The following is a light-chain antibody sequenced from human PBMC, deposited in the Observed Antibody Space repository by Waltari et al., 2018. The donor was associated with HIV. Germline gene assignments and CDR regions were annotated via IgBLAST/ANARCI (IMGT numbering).Light chain of an antibody. CDR2: DVS. J-gene: IGLJ2*01. CDR3: CSYAGTYPSVV. Sequence: HSALNQPRSLAGSPGQSVTISCTRTSSAVGSYNYVPWYQHHTGKAPNLILYDVSDRPSRFPDRFSGSQPGNTAALTLSGLQAEDEADYYCCSYAGTYPSVVFGGGTKLTVL. V-gene: IGLV2-11*01. CDR1: SSAVGSYNY.